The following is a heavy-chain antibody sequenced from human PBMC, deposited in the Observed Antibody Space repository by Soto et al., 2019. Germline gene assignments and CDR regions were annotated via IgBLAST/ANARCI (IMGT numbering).Heavy chain of an antibody. D-gene: IGHD6-19*01. V-gene: IGHV3-21*01. CDR1: GFTFSSYS. CDR2: ISSSSSYI. J-gene: IGHJ4*02. CDR3: ARDESSGWDPLDY. Sequence: GGSLRLSCAASGFTFSSYSVNWVRQAPGKGLEWVSSISSSSSYIYYADSVKGRFTISRDNAKNSLYLQMNSLRAEDTAVYYCARDESSGWDPLDYWGQGTLVTVSS.